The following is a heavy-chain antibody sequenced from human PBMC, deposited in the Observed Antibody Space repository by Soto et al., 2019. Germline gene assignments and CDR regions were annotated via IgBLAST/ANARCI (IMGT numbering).Heavy chain of an antibody. J-gene: IGHJ4*02. Sequence: EVQLVESGGGLVQPGGSLRLSCAASGFTFSYYEMNWVRQAPGKGLEWISYITSSGDRAKYADSVKGRFTISRDNAKNSLHLQMTSLSAEDTGLYYCARDIFDNWGQGILVTVSS. CDR3: ARDIFDN. CDR2: ITSSGDRA. V-gene: IGHV3-48*03. CDR1: GFTFSYYE.